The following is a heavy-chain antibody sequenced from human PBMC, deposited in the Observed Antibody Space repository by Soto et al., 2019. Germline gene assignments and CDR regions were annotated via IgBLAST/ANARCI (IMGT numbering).Heavy chain of an antibody. J-gene: IGHJ4*02. CDR2: IIPVFGTA. CDR1: GGTLSSNA. Sequence: SVKVTCKASGGTLSSNAIRWVRQAPGQGLEWMGGIIPVFGTANYAQKFQGRVTITADESTSTAYMELSSLRSEDTAVYYCAREAKDSGSYLFDYWGQGTLVTVSS. CDR3: AREAKDSGSYLFDY. D-gene: IGHD1-26*01. V-gene: IGHV1-69*13.